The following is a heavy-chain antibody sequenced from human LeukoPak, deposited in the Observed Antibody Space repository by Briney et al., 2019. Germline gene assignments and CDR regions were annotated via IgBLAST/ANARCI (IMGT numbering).Heavy chain of an antibody. D-gene: IGHD2/OR15-2a*01. J-gene: IGHJ3*02. CDR2: INPNSGGT. CDR3: AREDGEYDAFDI. CDR1: GYTFTGYY. Sequence: ASVKVSCKASGYTFTGYYMHWVRQAPGQGLEWVGWINPNSGGTNYAQKFQGRVTMTRDTSISTAYMELSRLRPDDTAVYYCAREDGEYDAFDIWGQGTMVTVSS. V-gene: IGHV1-2*02.